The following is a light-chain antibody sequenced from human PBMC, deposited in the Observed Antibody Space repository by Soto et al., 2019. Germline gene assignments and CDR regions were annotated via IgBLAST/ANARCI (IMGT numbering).Light chain of an antibody. CDR1: QSVSSY. Sequence: EIVLTQSPGTLSLSPGERATLSCRASQSVSSYLAWYQQKPGQGPRLLIYGASTRATGIPARFSGSGSGTEFTLTISSLQSEDIAVYYCQQYNKWPPLTFGGGTKVDIK. V-gene: IGKV3-15*01. CDR2: GAS. CDR3: QQYNKWPPLT. J-gene: IGKJ4*01.